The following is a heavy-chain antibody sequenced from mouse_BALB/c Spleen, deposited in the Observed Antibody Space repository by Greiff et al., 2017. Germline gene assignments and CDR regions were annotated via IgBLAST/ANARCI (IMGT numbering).Heavy chain of an antibody. J-gene: IGHJ4*01. CDR2: ISSGGSYT. Sequence: EVKVVESGGGLVKPGGSLKLSCAASGFTFSSYAMSWVRQSPEKRLEWVAEISSGGSYTYYPDTVTGRFTISRDNAKNTLYLEMSSLRSEDTAMYYCARVYGLYAMDYWGQGTSVTVSS. CDR3: ARVYGLYAMDY. CDR1: GFTFSSYA. D-gene: IGHD2-10*02. V-gene: IGHV5-9-4*01.